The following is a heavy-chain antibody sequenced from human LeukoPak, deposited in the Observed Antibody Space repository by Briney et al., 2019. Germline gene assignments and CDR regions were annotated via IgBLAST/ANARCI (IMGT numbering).Heavy chain of an antibody. J-gene: IGHJ4*02. D-gene: IGHD6-19*01. Sequence: GGSLRLSCAASGFTFSTYSMNWVRQAPGKGLEWVSSISSSSNIYYADSVKGRFTISRDNAKNSLHLQMNSLRAEDTAVYYCARGFNGIAVAGTGGFPNDYWGQGTLVTVSS. CDR2: ISSSSNI. CDR3: ARGFNGIAVAGTGGFPNDY. V-gene: IGHV3-21*01. CDR1: GFTFSTYS.